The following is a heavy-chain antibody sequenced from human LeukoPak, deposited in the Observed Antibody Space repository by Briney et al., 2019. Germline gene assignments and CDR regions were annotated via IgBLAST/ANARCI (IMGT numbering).Heavy chain of an antibody. CDR2: IRYDGSNK. J-gene: IGHJ4*02. Sequence: GGSLRLSCAASGFTFSSYAMHWVRQAPGKGLEWVAFIRYDGSNKYYADSVKGRFTISRDNSKNTLYLQMNSLRAEDTAVYYCAKDLIAVAGDDYWGQGTLVTVSS. V-gene: IGHV3-30*02. CDR1: GFTFSSYA. D-gene: IGHD6-19*01. CDR3: AKDLIAVAGDDY.